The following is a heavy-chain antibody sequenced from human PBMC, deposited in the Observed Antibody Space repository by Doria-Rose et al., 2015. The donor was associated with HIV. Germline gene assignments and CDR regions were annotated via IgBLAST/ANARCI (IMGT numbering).Heavy chain of an antibody. D-gene: IGHD3-10*01. CDR2: INHSGST. CDR1: GGSFSGYY. J-gene: IGHJ4*02. V-gene: IGHV4-34*01. Sequence: QVQLQQWGAGLLKPSETLSLTCAVYGGSFSGYYWSWIRQPPGKGLEWIGEINHSGSTNYNPSLKSRVTISVDTSKNQFSLKLSSVTAADTAVYYCARGSLGVFDYWGQGTLVTVSS. CDR3: ARGSLGVFDY.